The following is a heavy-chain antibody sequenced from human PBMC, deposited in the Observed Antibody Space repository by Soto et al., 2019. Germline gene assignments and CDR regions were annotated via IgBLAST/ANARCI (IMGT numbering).Heavy chain of an antibody. CDR1: GFTFTNSA. V-gene: IGHV1-3*01. J-gene: IGHJ4*02. Sequence: ASVKVSCKASGFTFTNSAVQWVRQAPGHRLEWLGWINAGNGEARYPQEFQDRVTITRDTSASTTYMELSSLRSEDSSVYYCARDFRSSWDYWGQGTQVTVSS. CDR3: ARDFRSSWDY. D-gene: IGHD2-2*01. CDR2: INAGNGEA.